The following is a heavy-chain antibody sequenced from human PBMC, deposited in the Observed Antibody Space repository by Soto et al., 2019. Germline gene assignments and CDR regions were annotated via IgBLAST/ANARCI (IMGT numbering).Heavy chain of an antibody. D-gene: IGHD1-7*01. J-gene: IGHJ4*02. Sequence: GGSLRLSYLASGFTFSTFALPWVRQAPGEGREWGSAISGSGDDTFYADSMKGRFTISRDTSKDTLYMQIKSMRAEETAVYHCVYQIRHTGTTFGFCGQLPLVIVSA. CDR2: ISGSGDDT. CDR3: VYQIRHTGTTFGF. CDR1: GFTFSTFA. V-gene: IGHV3-23*01.